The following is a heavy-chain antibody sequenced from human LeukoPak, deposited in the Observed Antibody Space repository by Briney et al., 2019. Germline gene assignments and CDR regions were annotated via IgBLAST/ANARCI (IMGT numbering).Heavy chain of an antibody. CDR2: TYYSGST. CDR1: GGSISSYY. V-gene: IGHV4-59*01. Sequence: PSETLSLTCTVSGGSISSYYWSWIRQPPGKGLEWIGYTYYSGSTNYNPSLKSRVTISVDTSKNQFSLKLSSVTAADTAVYYCASLPMVRGVIMFDYWGQGTLVTVSS. CDR3: ASLPMVRGVIMFDY. J-gene: IGHJ4*02. D-gene: IGHD3-10*01.